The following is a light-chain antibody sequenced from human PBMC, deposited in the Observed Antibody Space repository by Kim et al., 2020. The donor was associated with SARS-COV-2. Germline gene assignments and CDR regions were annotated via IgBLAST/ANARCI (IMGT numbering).Light chain of an antibody. V-gene: IGKV3-20*01. CDR1: QSVSSSY. J-gene: IGKJ2*01. CDR3: QQYGSSPYT. CDR2: GAS. Sequence: EIVLTQSPGTLSLSPGERATLSCRASQSVSSSYLAWYQQKPGQAPRLLIYGASSRATGIPDRFSGSGSGTDVTLTISRLEPEDFAVYYCQQYGSSPYTFGQGTKVEI.